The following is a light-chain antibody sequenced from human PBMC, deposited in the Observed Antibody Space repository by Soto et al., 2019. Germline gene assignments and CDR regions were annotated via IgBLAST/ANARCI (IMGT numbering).Light chain of an antibody. Sequence: DIVMTQSPDSLAVSLGERATINCKSSEIFLYSSNNNNYLAWYQQKPGTAPKVLIYHASNLQSGVPSRFSGSGSGTEFTLTISSLQPDDFATYYCQQYNSYSFGQGTKVDIK. V-gene: IGKV4-1*01. J-gene: IGKJ1*01. CDR1: EIFLYSSNNNNY. CDR3: QQYNSYS. CDR2: HAS.